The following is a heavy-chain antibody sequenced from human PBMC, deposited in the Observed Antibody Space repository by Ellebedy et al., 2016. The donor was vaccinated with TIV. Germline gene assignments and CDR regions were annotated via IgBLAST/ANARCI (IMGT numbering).Heavy chain of an antibody. V-gene: IGHV4-31*03. CDR3: ARDRGVYYDSSGYHLYYYYGMDV. CDR1: GGSISSGGYY. CDR2: IYYSGST. D-gene: IGHD3-22*01. J-gene: IGHJ6*02. Sequence: SETLSLXXTVSGGSISSGGYYWSWIRQHPGKGLEWIGYIYYSGSTYYNPSLKSRVTISVDTSKNQFSLKLSSVTAADTAVYYCARDRGVYYDSSGYHLYYYYGMDVWGQGTTVTVSS.